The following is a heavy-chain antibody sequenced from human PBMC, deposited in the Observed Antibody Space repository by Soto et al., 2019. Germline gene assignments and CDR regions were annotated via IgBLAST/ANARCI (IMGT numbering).Heavy chain of an antibody. CDR3: AKMAPIYCSGGSCYDAFDI. D-gene: IGHD2-15*01. CDR2: ISYDGSNK. CDR1: GFTLSSYG. J-gene: IGHJ3*02. Sequence: SLRLSCAASGFTLSSYGMHWVRQAPGKGLEWVAVISYDGSNKYYADSVKGRFTISRDNSKNTLYLQMNSLRAEDTAVYYCAKMAPIYCSGGSCYDAFDIWGQGTMVTVSS. V-gene: IGHV3-30*18.